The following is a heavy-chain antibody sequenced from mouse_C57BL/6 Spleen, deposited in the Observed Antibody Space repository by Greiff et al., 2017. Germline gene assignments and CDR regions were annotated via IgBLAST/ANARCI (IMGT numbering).Heavy chain of an antibody. Sequence: VQLQQPGAELVKPGASVKLSCKASGYTFTSYWMHWVKQRPGRGLEWIGRIDPNSGGTKYNEKFKSKATLTVDKPSSTAYMQLSSLTSEDAAVYCCERAGAYGDTIYWWFDVWGTGTTVTVSS. CDR1: GYTFTSYW. J-gene: IGHJ1*03. CDR2: IDPNSGGT. CDR3: ERAGAYGDTIYWWFDV. V-gene: IGHV1-72*01. D-gene: IGHD2-13*01.